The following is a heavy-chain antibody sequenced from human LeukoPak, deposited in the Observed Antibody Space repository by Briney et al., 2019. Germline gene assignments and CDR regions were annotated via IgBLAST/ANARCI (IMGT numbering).Heavy chain of an antibody. V-gene: IGHV1-46*01. Sequence: ASVKVSCKASGYTFTSYYMHWVRQAPGQGLKWMGIINPSGGSTSYAQKFQGRVTMTRDMSTSTVYMELSSLRSEDTAVYYCARVATKYCSSTSCQRAEYFQHWGQGTLVTVSS. CDR1: GYTFTSYY. CDR2: INPSGGST. CDR3: ARVATKYCSSTSCQRAEYFQH. J-gene: IGHJ1*01. D-gene: IGHD2-2*01.